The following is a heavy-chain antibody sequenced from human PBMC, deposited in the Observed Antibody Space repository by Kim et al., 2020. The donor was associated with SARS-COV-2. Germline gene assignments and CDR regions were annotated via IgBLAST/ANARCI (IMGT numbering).Heavy chain of an antibody. J-gene: IGHJ4*02. Sequence: LQSRVTISVDTSKNQFSLKLSSVTAADTAVYYCARGRIDMVRGVKYYFDYWGQGTLVTVSS. CDR3: ARGRIDMVRGVKYYFDY. V-gene: IGHV4-34*01. D-gene: IGHD3-10*01.